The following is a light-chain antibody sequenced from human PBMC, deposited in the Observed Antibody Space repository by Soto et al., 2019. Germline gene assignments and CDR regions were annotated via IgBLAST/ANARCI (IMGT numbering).Light chain of an antibody. J-gene: IGKJ2*01. CDR3: HQYGSASDT. V-gene: IGKV3-20*01. Sequence: EIVLTQSPGTLSLSPGERATLSCRASQSVRSNYLAWYQQKPGQAHRLLIYGASSRATDIPNRFSGSGSGSYSTLTISSPEPEDVAVYYCHQYGSASDTFGQGTKPEIK. CDR2: GAS. CDR1: QSVRSNY.